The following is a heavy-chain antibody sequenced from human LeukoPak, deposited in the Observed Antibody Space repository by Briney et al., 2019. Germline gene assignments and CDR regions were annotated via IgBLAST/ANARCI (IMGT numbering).Heavy chain of an antibody. CDR3: ARGGWGCSSTSCPLGY. Sequence: SETLSLTCTVSGGSISGHYWSWIRQSPGKGLEWIGFMHYSGNTNSNPSLRSRVTISMDTSKNQFSLKMSSVTAADTAVYYCARGGWGCSSTSCPLGYWGQETLVTVSS. D-gene: IGHD2-2*01. J-gene: IGHJ4*02. CDR2: MHYSGNT. V-gene: IGHV4-59*11. CDR1: GGSISGHY.